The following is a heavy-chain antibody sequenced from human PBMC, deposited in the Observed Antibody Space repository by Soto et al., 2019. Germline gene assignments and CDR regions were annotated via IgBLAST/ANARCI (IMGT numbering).Heavy chain of an antibody. Sequence: ASVKVSCKASGYTFTGYYMHWVRQAPGQGLEWMGWINPNSGGTNYAQKFQGWVTMTRDTSISTAYMELSRLRSDDTAVYYCARALNPFRYFAADDWGQGTTVTVSS. CDR1: GYTFTGYY. CDR3: ARALNPFRYFAADD. V-gene: IGHV1-2*04. CDR2: INPNSGGT. D-gene: IGHD2-15*01. J-gene: IGHJ6*02.